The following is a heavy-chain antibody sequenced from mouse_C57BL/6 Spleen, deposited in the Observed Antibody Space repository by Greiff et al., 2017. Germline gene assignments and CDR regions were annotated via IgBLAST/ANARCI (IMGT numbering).Heavy chain of an antibody. Sequence: QVQLQQPGAELVMPGASVKLSCKASGYTFTSYWMHWVKQRPGQGLEWIGEIDPSDSYTNYNQKFKGKSTLTVDKSSSTAYMQLSSLTSEDSAVYYCARYGNFHYWGQGTTLTVSS. CDR3: ARYGNFHY. CDR2: IDPSDSYT. D-gene: IGHD1-1*01. CDR1: GYTFTSYW. J-gene: IGHJ2*01. V-gene: IGHV1-69*01.